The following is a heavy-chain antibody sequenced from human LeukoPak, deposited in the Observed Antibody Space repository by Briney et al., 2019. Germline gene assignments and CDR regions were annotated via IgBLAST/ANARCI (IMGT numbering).Heavy chain of an antibody. V-gene: IGHV3-74*01. CDR1: GFTFSSYW. CDR3: ARDPRYRSGGSCYAD. D-gene: IGHD2-15*01. Sequence: GGSLRLSCAASGFTFSSYWMHWVRQAPGKGLVWVSRINTDGSSTSYADSVKGRFTISRDNAKNTLYLQMNSLRAKDTAVYYCARDPRYRSGGSCYADWGQATLVTVST. CDR2: INTDGSST. J-gene: IGHJ4*02.